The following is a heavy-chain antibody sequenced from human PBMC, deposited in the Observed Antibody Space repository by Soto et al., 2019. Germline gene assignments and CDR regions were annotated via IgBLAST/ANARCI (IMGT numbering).Heavy chain of an antibody. CDR3: ARYKSFKVPLPSDGMDV. V-gene: IGHV1-69*06. D-gene: IGHD3-16*02. J-gene: IGHJ6*02. Sequence: GSCKVYGGTFRRYAISWVRQAPGQGLEWMGGIIPIFGTANYAQKFQGRVTITADKSTSTAYMELSSLRSEDTAVYYCARYKSFKVPLPSDGMDVWGQGTTVTVSS. CDR1: GGTFRRYA. CDR2: IIPIFGTA.